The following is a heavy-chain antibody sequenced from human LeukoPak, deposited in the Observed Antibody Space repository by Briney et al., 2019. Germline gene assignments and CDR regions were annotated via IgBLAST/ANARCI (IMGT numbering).Heavy chain of an antibody. J-gene: IGHJ4*02. CDR2: ISGSGGST. CDR1: GFTFSSYA. V-gene: IGHV3-23*01. D-gene: IGHD3-22*01. Sequence: GGSLRLSCAASGFTFSSYAMSWVRQAPGKGLEWVSTISGSGGSTHYADSVKGRFTISRDKTKNTLYLQMNSLRAEDTAVYYCAKSAYYDASGYYREYYFDYWGQGTLVTVSS. CDR3: AKSAYYDASGYYREYYFDY.